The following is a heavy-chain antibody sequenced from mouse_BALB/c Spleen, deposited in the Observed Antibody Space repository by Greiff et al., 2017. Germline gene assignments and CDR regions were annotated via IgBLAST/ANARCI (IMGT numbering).Heavy chain of an antibody. D-gene: IGHD1-2*01. J-gene: IGHJ3*01. CDR3: ARSITTATDWFAY. Sequence: EVQGVESGGGLVKPGGSLKLSCAASGFTFSDYYMYWVRQTPDKRLEWVATISDGGSYTYYPDSVKGRFTISRDNAKNNLYLQMSSLKSEDTAMYYCARSITTATDWFAYWGQGTLVTVSA. CDR1: GFTFSDYY. V-gene: IGHV5-4*02. CDR2: ISDGGSYT.